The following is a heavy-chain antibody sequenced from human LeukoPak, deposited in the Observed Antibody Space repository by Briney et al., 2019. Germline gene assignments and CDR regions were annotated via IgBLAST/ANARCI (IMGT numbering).Heavy chain of an antibody. J-gene: IGHJ3*02. Sequence: PSETLSLTCAVYGGSFSGYYWSWIRQPPGQGLEWIGEINPSGSTNYNPSLKSRVTISVDTSKNQFSLKLSSVTAADTAVYYCARGRRYSSSCFDIWGQGTMVTVSS. CDR3: ARGRRYSSSCFDI. V-gene: IGHV4-34*01. CDR2: INPSGST. CDR1: GGSFSGYY. D-gene: IGHD6-13*01.